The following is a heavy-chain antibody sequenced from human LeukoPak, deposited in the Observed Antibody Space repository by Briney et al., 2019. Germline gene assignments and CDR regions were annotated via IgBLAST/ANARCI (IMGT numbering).Heavy chain of an antibody. CDR1: GDSISTYY. CDR2: IHDRGIT. D-gene: IGHD1-1*01. V-gene: IGHV4-59*01. Sequence: PSETLSLTCTVSGDSISTYYWSWIRQPPGKRPEWIGNIHDRGITNYNPSLKNRVTIALDTPTNQFSLNLRSVTAADTAVYYCARERPPSQLIDHWGQGTLVTVSS. CDR3: ARERPPSQLIDH. J-gene: IGHJ4*02.